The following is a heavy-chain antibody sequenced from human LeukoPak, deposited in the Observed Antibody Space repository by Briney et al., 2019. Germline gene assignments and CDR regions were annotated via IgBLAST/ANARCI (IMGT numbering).Heavy chain of an antibody. CDR1: GYSVSSGFY. CDR2: IYHSGDT. J-gene: IGHJ4*02. D-gene: IGHD2-15*01. Sequence: SETLSLTCTVSGYSVSSGFYWGWIRQPPGKGLEWIASIYHSGDTYYNPSLRSRVSMSVDTSKSQFSLKLSFVTAADTAVYYCVRGGSKAAATFDFWGQGTLVTVSS. CDR3: VRGGSKAAATFDF. V-gene: IGHV4-38-2*02.